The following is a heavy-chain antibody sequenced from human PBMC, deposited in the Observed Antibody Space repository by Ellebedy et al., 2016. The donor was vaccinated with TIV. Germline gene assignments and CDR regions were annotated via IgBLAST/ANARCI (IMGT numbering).Heavy chain of an antibody. V-gene: IGHV3-72*01. Sequence: PGGSLRLSCAASGFTFSDHYMDWVRQAPGKGLEWVGRSRNKANGYITEYAASVKGRFTISRDDSQNSLFLQMNSLKSEDTAVYYCARWTTGRCDYWGQGTLVTVSS. CDR1: GFTFSDHY. CDR3: ARWTTGRCDY. CDR2: SRNKANGYIT. D-gene: IGHD4-17*01. J-gene: IGHJ4*02.